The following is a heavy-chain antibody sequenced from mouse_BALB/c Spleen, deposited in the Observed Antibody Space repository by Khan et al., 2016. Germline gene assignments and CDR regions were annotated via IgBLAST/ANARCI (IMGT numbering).Heavy chain of an antibody. CDR2: ILPGNNSS. V-gene: IGHV1-9*01. CDR3: ARGAY. Sequence: VQLQESGAELMKPGASVKISCKATGYTFSNYWIEWVKQRPGHGLEWIGEILPGNNSSNYNENFKVKATFTADSSPSTAYMQLSSLTSGDSAFYYCARGAYWGQGTLVTVSA. J-gene: IGHJ3*01. CDR1: GYTFSNYW.